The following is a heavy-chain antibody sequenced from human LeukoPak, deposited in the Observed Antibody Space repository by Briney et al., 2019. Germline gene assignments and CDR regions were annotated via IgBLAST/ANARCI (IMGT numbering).Heavy chain of an antibody. J-gene: IGHJ4*02. D-gene: IGHD3-10*01. CDR3: ATDNSYGSGSYYT. V-gene: IGHV4-59*01. CDR1: GGSIRTNY. Sequence: PSGTLSLTCTVSGGSIRTNYWSWIRQPPGKGLEWIGFIHYTGSTNQNPSLKSRVTISVDTSKNQFSLKLSSVTAADTAVYYCATDNSYGSGSYYTWGQGTLVTVSS. CDR2: IHYTGST.